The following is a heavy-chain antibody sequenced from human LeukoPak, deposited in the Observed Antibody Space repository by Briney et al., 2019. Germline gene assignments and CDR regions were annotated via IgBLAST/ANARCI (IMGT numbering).Heavy chain of an antibody. CDR1: GGSISSSNW. Sequence: SGTLSLTCAISGGSISSSNWWTWVRQPPGKGLEWVGEIYLRGNTNYNPSLESRATISVDESKTQLSLRLESVTAADTAVYCCARGTITTVTDSWGPGTLVTVSS. CDR3: ARGTITTVTDS. CDR2: IYLRGNT. J-gene: IGHJ4*02. V-gene: IGHV4-4*01. D-gene: IGHD4-17*01.